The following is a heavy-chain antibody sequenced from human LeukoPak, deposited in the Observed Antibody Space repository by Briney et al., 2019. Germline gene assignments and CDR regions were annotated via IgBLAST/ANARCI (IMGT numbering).Heavy chain of an antibody. J-gene: IGHJ6*03. D-gene: IGHD2-8*02. V-gene: IGHV3-23*01. Sequence: GGSLTLSCAASAFTLSNYAMNWVRQAPGKGLEWVSAFSGSGNTVQYADSVKGRFTISRDNSKSTLYLQMNSLTAEDTAVYYCAKAGGYYYYFYMDVWGKGTTVTVSS. CDR1: AFTLSNYA. CDR3: AKAGGYYYYFYMDV. CDR2: FSGSGNTV.